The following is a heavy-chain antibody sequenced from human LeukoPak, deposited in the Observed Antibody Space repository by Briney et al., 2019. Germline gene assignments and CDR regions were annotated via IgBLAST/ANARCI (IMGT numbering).Heavy chain of an antibody. CDR2: ISGSGAST. V-gene: IGHV3-23*01. CDR1: GFTFSSYA. D-gene: IGHD6-19*01. CDR3: AKDRGHSSGWSP. Sequence: GGSLRLSCAASGFTFSSYAMSWVRQAPGKGLEWVSGISGSGASTYYADSVKGRFTISRDNFKNTLYLQMNSLRAEDTAVYYCAKDRGHSSGWSPWGQGTLVTVSS. J-gene: IGHJ5*02.